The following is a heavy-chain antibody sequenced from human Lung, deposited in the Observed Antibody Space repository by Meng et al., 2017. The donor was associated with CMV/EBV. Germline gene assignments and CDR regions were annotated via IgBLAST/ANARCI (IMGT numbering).Heavy chain of an antibody. CDR2: ISVYTDNT. Sequence: SVKVSXXTSGYTFTSYGISWVRQAPGQGLEWMGWISVYTDNTSSAQKYQGRLTMTTDTSTSTAYMEVRSLRSDDTAVYYCARDSPSLYSSSPGIDFWGQGTLVTFSS. CDR1: GYTFTSYG. J-gene: IGHJ4*02. V-gene: IGHV1-18*01. CDR3: ARDSPSLYSSSPGIDF. D-gene: IGHD6-6*01.